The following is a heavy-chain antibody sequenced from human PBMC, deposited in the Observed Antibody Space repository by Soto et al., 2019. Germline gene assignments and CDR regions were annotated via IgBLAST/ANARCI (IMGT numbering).Heavy chain of an antibody. CDR1: GFTFSDHY. Sequence: PGGSLRLSCAASGFTFSDHYMDWVRQAPGKGLEWVGRIKSKTDGGTTDYAAPVKGRFTISRDDSKNTLYLQMNSLKTEDTAVYYCTIHPHTAMVQRGVYYYYGMDVWGQGTTVTVSS. J-gene: IGHJ6*02. CDR2: IKSKTDGGTT. D-gene: IGHD5-18*01. V-gene: IGHV3-15*07. CDR3: TIHPHTAMVQRGVYYYYGMDV.